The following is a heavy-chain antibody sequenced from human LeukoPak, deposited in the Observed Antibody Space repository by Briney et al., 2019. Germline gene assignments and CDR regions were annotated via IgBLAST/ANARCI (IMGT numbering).Heavy chain of an antibody. CDR2: IYPGDSDT. J-gene: IGHJ3*02. D-gene: IGHD6-19*01. CDR3: ARRLGSGWYGDAFDI. V-gene: IGHV5-51*01. CDR1: GYNFTSYW. Sequence: GESLKISCKGSGYNFTSYWIGWVRQMPGKGLEWMGIIYPGDSDTRYSPSFQGQVTISGDKSISTAYLQWSSLKASDTAMYYCARRLGSGWYGDAFDIWGQGTMVTVSS.